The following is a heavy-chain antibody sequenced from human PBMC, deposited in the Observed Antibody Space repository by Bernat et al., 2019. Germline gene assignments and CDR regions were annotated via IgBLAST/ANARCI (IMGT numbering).Heavy chain of an antibody. CDR2: IKNKIDGGTT. D-gene: IGHD2-2*01. Sequence: EVQLVESGGGLVKPGGCQRLSCVASGFTFSNAWMSWVRQAPVKGLEWVGRIKNKIDGGTTDYAAPVKGRFTISRDDSKNTLYLQLNSLEIEDTAVYYCTTDRVRGSSWPYFDYWGQGTLVTVSS. V-gene: IGHV3-15*01. CDR1: GFTFSNAW. CDR3: TTDRVRGSSWPYFDY. J-gene: IGHJ4*02.